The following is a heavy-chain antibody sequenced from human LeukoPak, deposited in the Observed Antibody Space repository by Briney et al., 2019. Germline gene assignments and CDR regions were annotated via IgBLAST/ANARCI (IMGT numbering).Heavy chain of an antibody. Sequence: SETLPLTCTVSGGSISSSSYYWGWIRQPPGKGLEWIGSIYYSGSTYYNPSLKSRVTISVDTSKNQFSLKLSSVTAADTAVYYCARTAMVGLLHYYYYMDVWGKGTTVTVSS. D-gene: IGHD5-18*01. J-gene: IGHJ6*03. CDR2: IYYSGST. CDR1: GGSISSSSYY. V-gene: IGHV4-39*07. CDR3: ARTAMVGLLHYYYYMDV.